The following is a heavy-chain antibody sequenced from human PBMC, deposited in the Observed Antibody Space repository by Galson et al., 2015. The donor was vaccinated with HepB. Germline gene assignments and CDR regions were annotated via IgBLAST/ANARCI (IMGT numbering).Heavy chain of an antibody. J-gene: IGHJ4*02. Sequence: SVKVSCKASGYTFTSYYMHWVRQAPGQGLEWMGIINPSGGSTSYAQKFQGRVTMTRDTSTSTVYVELSSLRSEDTAVYYCARPRRGKNHFDYWGQGTLVTVSS. V-gene: IGHV1-46*01. CDR1: GYTFTSYY. CDR2: INPSGGST. CDR3: ARPRRGKNHFDY.